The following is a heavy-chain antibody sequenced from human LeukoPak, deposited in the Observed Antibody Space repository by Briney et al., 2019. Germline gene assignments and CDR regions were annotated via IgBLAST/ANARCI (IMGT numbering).Heavy chain of an antibody. CDR2: IYHSGST. V-gene: IGHV4-39*07. CDR1: GGSISSGSYY. CDR3: ARTRYYYNSRSYGAPYYFDY. Sequence: SETLSLTCTVSGGSISSGSYYWSWIRQPPGKGLEWIGSIYHSGSTYYNPSLKSRVTISVDTSKNQFSLKLSSVTAADTAVYYCARTRYYYNSRSYGAPYYFDYWGQGTLVTVSS. J-gene: IGHJ4*02. D-gene: IGHD3-10*01.